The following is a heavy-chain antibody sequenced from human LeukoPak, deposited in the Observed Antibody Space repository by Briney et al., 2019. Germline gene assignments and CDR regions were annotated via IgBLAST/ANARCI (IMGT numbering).Heavy chain of an antibody. V-gene: IGHV3-74*01. CDR2: IDSDGRSS. D-gene: IGHD2-2*01. CDR1: GFTFSSYW. CDR3: ARGCSSTSCYERNNWFDP. J-gene: IGHJ5*02. Sequence: GGSLRLSCAASGFTFSSYWMHWVRQAPGKGLVWVLRIDSDGRSSNYADSVKGRFIISRDNAKNTLYLQMNSLRAEDTAVYYCARGCSSTSCYERNNWFDPWGQGTLVTVSS.